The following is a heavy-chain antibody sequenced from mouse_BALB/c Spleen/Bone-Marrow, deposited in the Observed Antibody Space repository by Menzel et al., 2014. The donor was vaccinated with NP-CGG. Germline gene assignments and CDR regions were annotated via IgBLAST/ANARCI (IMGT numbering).Heavy chain of an antibody. CDR2: IWAGGST. CDR3: ASNPYFDY. D-gene: IGHD6-1*01. V-gene: IGHV2-9*02. CDR1: GFSLTSYG. Sequence: VKLQESGPGLVAPSLSLSITCAVSGFSLTSYGVHWVRQPPGKGLEWLGVIWAGGSTNYNSALMSRLSISKDNSKNQVFLKMNSLQTDDTAMYYCASNPYFDYLSQGTTPTISS. J-gene: IGHJ2*01.